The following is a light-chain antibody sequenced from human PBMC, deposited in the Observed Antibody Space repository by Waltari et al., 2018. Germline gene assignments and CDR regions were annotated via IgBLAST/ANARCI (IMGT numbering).Light chain of an antibody. CDR2: DVS. CDR3: SSYSRTSTLVV. J-gene: IGLJ2*01. Sequence: QSALTQPASVSGSPGHSITFSCTVDSSDVGGYNYVSWYQQQPGKAPRLMIYDVSIRPSGVSNRFSGSKSGNTASLTISGLQAEDEADYYCSSYSRTSTLVVFGGGTKLAVL. V-gene: IGLV2-14*03. CDR1: SSDVGGYNY.